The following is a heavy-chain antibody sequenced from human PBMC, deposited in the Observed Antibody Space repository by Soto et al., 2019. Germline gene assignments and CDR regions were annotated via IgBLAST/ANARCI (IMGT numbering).Heavy chain of an antibody. CDR3: ARVHYYDSSGYTYWFDP. CDR2: IYYSGST. D-gene: IGHD3-22*01. V-gene: IGHV4-59*01. Sequence: QVQLQESGPGLVKPSETLSLTCTVSGGSISSYYWSWIRQPPGKGLEWIGYIYYSGSTNYNPSLTSRVTIPVDTSKNQFSLKLSSVTAADTAVYYCARVHYYDSSGYTYWFDPWGQGTLVTVSS. J-gene: IGHJ5*02. CDR1: GGSISSYY.